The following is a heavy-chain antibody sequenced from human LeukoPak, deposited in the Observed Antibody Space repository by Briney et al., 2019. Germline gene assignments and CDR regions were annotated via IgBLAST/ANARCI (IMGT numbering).Heavy chain of an antibody. CDR2: ISSSGSTI. Sequence: GGSLRPSCAASGFPFSSYEMNWVRQAPGKGREGVSYISSSGSTIYYADSVKGRFTISRDNAKNSLYLQMNSLRAEDTAMYYCARRATTERGHSYGLDFWGQGTLVTVSS. J-gene: IGHJ4*02. V-gene: IGHV3-48*03. D-gene: IGHD5-18*01. CDR1: GFPFSSYE. CDR3: ARRATTERGHSYGLDF.